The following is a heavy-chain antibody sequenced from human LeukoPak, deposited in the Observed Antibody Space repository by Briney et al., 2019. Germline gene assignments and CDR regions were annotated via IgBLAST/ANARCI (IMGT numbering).Heavy chain of an antibody. V-gene: IGHV3-23*01. CDR1: GFTFSSYA. J-gene: IGHJ4*02. Sequence: GGSLRLSCAASGFTFSSYAMSWVRQAPGKGLEWVSTISGSGGSTYYADSVKGRFTISRDNSKNTLYLQMNSLRAEDTAVYYCAKDGPREQWLTGIFDYWGQGTLVTVSS. CDR2: ISGSGGST. CDR3: AKDGPREQWLTGIFDY. D-gene: IGHD6-19*01.